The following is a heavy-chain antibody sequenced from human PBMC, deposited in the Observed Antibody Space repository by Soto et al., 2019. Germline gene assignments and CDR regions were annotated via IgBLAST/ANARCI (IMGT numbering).Heavy chain of an antibody. J-gene: IGHJ6*02. D-gene: IGHD1-20*01. CDR1: GFSLTSPGMC. CDR2: IERDDDDK. CDR3: ARSIRGPRRFNGMDV. Sequence: SGPTLVNPTETLTLTCTFSGFSLTSPGMCVSWNRQSPGKALEWLALIERDDDDKYYSTSLKTRLTISKDTRKNQVVLTMANMEPADTATYYCARSIRGPRRFNGMDVWGQGTTVTVSS. V-gene: IGHV2-70*13.